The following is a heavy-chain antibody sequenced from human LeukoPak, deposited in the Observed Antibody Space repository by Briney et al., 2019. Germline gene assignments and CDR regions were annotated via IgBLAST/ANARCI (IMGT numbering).Heavy chain of an antibody. D-gene: IGHD4-17*01. V-gene: IGHV1-2*02. Sequence: ASVKVSCKASGYTFTGYYMHWVRQAPGQGLEWMGWINPNSGGTNYAQKFQGRVTMTRDTSISTAYMELSRLRSDDTAVYYCARAGAAVTTHFDLWGQGTLVTVSS. CDR1: GYTFTGYY. CDR3: ARAGAAVTTHFDL. CDR2: INPNSGGT. J-gene: IGHJ4*02.